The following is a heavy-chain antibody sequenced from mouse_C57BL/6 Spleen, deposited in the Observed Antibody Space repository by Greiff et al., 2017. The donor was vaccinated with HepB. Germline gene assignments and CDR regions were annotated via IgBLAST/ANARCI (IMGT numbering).Heavy chain of an antibody. D-gene: IGHD1-1*01. V-gene: IGHV1-63*01. J-gene: IGHJ2*01. Sequence: QVQLKQSGAELVRPGPSVKMSCKASGYTFTNYWIGWAKQRPGHGLEWIGDIYPGGGYTNYNEKFKGKATLTADKSSSTAYMQFSSLTSDDSAIYYCARRDTTVSYFDYWGQGTTLTVSS. CDR2: IYPGGGYT. CDR3: ARRDTTVSYFDY. CDR1: GYTFTNYW.